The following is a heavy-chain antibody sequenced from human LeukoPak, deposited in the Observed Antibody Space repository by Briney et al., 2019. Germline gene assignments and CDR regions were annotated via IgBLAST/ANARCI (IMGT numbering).Heavy chain of an antibody. D-gene: IGHD1-26*01. Sequence: SETLSLTCTVSGGSISRFHWSWIRQPPGKGLEWIGYIYYTGSTNYNPSLKSRVTLSVDTSKNQFSLKLSSVTAADTAVYYCARDRSGSYFGDDDAPDIWGQGTMVTVSS. CDR3: ARDRSGSYFGDDDAPDI. J-gene: IGHJ3*02. CDR2: IYYTGST. V-gene: IGHV4-59*01. CDR1: GGSISRFH.